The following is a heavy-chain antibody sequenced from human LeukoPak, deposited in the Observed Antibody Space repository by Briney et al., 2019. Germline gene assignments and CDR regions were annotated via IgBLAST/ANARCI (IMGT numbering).Heavy chain of an antibody. CDR1: GGYISSYY. CDR3: ARDNMADGDTFDI. J-gene: IGHJ3*02. Sequence: SETLSLTCIVSGGYISSYYWTWIRQPPGKGLEWIGYIYYSGSTNYNPSLKSRVTISVDTSKNQFSLKLSSVTAADTAVYYCARDNMADGDTFDIWGQGTMVTVSS. D-gene: IGHD2/OR15-2a*01. V-gene: IGHV4-59*01. CDR2: IYYSGST.